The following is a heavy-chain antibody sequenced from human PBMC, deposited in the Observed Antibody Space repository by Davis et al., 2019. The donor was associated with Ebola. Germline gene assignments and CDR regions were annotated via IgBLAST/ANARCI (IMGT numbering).Heavy chain of an antibody. CDR3: ARLGSLTGDAFHI. CDR1: ENILNTYF. CDR2: IYPHDSHT. D-gene: IGHD3-9*01. Sequence: GESLKISCETSENILNTYFIAWVRQRPEQGLEWMGIIYPHDSHTTYSPPFEGQVFISADKSTGTAYLQWRSLEASDTAIYYCARLGSLTGDAFHIWGQGTMLTVSS. V-gene: IGHV5-51*01. J-gene: IGHJ3*02.